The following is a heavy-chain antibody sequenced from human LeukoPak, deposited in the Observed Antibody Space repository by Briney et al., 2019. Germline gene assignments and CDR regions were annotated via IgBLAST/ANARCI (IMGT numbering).Heavy chain of an antibody. Sequence: KPSETLSLTCAVYGGSFSGYYWSWIRQPPGKGLEWIGEINHSGSTNYNPSLKSRVTISVDTSKNQFSLKLSSVTAADTAVYYCARHVAYYYDSSGYNDAFDIWGQGTMVTVSS. D-gene: IGHD3-22*01. CDR2: INHSGST. CDR3: ARHVAYYYDSSGYNDAFDI. CDR1: GGSFSGYY. V-gene: IGHV4-34*01. J-gene: IGHJ3*02.